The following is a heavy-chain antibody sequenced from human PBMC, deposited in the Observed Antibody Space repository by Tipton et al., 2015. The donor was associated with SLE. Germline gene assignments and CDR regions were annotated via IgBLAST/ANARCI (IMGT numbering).Heavy chain of an antibody. CDR3: AREFLNPVTTVHYYFDL. Sequence: TLSLTCTVSGGSTNSGSYYWSWIRQPAGKGLEWIGRIYTSGYTNYNPSLKSRVTMSVDTSKNHFSLKLISVTAADTAVYYCAREFLNPVTTVHYYFDLWGRGTLVTVSS. CDR2: IYTSGYT. J-gene: IGHJ2*01. CDR1: GGSTNSGSYY. D-gene: IGHD4-11*01. V-gene: IGHV4-61*02.